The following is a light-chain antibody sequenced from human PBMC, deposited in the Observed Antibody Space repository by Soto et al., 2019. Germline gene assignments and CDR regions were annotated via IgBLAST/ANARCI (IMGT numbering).Light chain of an antibody. V-gene: IGKV1-5*03. CDR3: QQYESFPRT. J-gene: IGKJ5*01. CDR2: KAS. CDR1: QSINNW. Sequence: DIQMTQSPSTLSASVGDRVTITCRASQSINNWLAWYQQKPGKAPKLFIYKASTLESGVPSRFSGSGSGTEFTLSISSLQPDDFATYFCQQYESFPRTFGQGTRLEMK.